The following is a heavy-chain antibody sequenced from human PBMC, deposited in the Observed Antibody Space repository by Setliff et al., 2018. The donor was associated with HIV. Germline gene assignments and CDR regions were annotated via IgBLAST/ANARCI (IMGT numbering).Heavy chain of an antibody. D-gene: IGHD3-16*02. CDR2: IYYSGST. Sequence: SETLSLTCSVSGGSISRSTYYWGWIRQPPGKGLEWIGSIYYSGSTYYNPSLKSRVTISVDTSKNQFSLKLSSVTAADTAVYYCARLGVWDTPPTVIYWGQGTLVNVSS. CDR3: ARLGVWDTPPTVIY. J-gene: IGHJ1*01. V-gene: IGHV4-39*01. CDR1: GGSISRSTYY.